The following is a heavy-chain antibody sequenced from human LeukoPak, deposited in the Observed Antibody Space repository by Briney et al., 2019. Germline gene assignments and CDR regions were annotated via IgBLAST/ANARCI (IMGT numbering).Heavy chain of an antibody. D-gene: IGHD3-9*01. V-gene: IGHV4-59*01. CDR3: AREGSELGLTGHLMSYFDY. Sequence: SETLSLTCTVSGGSISSYYWSWIRQPPGKGLEWIGYIYYDGSTDYNPSLKSRVTISVDTSKNHFSLKLSSVTAADTAVYYCAREGSELGLTGHLMSYFDYWGQGTLVTVSS. J-gene: IGHJ4*02. CDR1: GGSISSYY. CDR2: IYYDGST.